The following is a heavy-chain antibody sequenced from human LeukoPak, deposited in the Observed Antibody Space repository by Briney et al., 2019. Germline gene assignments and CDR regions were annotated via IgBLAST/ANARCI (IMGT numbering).Heavy chain of an antibody. J-gene: IGHJ5*02. V-gene: IGHV1-2*02. Sequence: ASVKVSCKASGYTFTGYYMHCVRQAPGQGLEWMGWIIPNSGGTNYAQKFQGRVTMTRDTSISTAYMELSRLRSDDTAVYYCAREVAHCGGDCYPSTTNWFDPWGQGTLVTVSS. CDR1: GYTFTGYY. CDR2: IIPNSGGT. D-gene: IGHD2-21*02. CDR3: AREVAHCGGDCYPSTTNWFDP.